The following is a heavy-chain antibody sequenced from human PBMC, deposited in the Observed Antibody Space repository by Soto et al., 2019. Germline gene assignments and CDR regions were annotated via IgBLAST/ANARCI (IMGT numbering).Heavy chain of an antibody. Sequence: GGSLRLSCAASGFTFSSYAMSWVRQAPGKGLEWVSAISGSGGSTYYADSVKGRFTISRDNSKNTLYLQMNSLRAEDTAVYYCAKDRILGSGYLRNYFDYWGQGTLVTVS. J-gene: IGHJ4*02. CDR1: GFTFSSYA. CDR3: AKDRILGSGYLRNYFDY. V-gene: IGHV3-23*01. CDR2: ISGSGGST. D-gene: IGHD3-3*01.